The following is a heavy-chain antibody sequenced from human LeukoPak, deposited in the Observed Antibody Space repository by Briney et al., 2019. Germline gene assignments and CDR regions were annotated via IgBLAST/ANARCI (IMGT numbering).Heavy chain of an antibody. Sequence: GASVKVSCKASGYTFTSYYMHWVRQAPGQGLEWMGIINPSGGSTSYAQKFQGRVTITADESTSTAYMELSSLRSEDTAVYYCAKGYCSSTSCPKPRYYYYYGMDVWGQGTTVTVSS. CDR1: GYTFTSYY. D-gene: IGHD2-2*01. V-gene: IGHV1-46*01. CDR2: INPSGGST. CDR3: AKGYCSSTSCPKPRYYYYYGMDV. J-gene: IGHJ6*02.